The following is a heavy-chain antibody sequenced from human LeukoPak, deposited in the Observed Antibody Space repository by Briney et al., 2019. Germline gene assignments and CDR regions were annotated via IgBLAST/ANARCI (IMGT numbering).Heavy chain of an antibody. J-gene: IGHJ4*02. Sequence: GESLKISCKGSGYSFTSYWIGWVRHMPGKGLEWMGIIYPGDSDTRYSPSFQGQVTISADKSISTAYLQWSSLKASDTAMYYCARPIFSSSGPFDYWGQGTLVTVSS. D-gene: IGHD6-19*01. V-gene: IGHV5-51*01. CDR1: GYSFTSYW. CDR2: IYPGDSDT. CDR3: ARPIFSSSGPFDY.